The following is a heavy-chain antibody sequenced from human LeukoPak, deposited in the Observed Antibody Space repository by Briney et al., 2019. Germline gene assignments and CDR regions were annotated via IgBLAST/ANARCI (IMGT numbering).Heavy chain of an antibody. J-gene: IGHJ6*03. Sequence: GGSLRLSCAASGFTFSNAWMSWVRQAPGKGLEWVGRIKSKTDGGTTDYAAPVKGRFTISRDDSKNTLYLQMNSLKTEDTAVYYCTRNYDILTGSYYYYYMDVWGKGTTVTVSS. V-gene: IGHV3-15*01. CDR2: IKSKTDGGTT. CDR3: TRNYDILTGSYYYYYMDV. CDR1: GFTFSNAW. D-gene: IGHD3-9*01.